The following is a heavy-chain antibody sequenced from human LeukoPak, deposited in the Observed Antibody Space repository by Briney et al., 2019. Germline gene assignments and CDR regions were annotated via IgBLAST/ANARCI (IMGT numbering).Heavy chain of an antibody. CDR1: GFTFSNYD. CDR3: AKQLGYCSDGSCYFPY. D-gene: IGHD2-15*01. CDR2: ISYDGSNK. J-gene: IGHJ4*02. Sequence: GGSLRLSCAVSGFTFSNYDVHWVRQAPGKGLEWVAVISYDGSNKYYADSVKGRFTISRHNSKSTLCLQMNSLRAEDTAVYYCAKQLGYCSDGSCYFPYWGQGTLVTVSS. V-gene: IGHV3-30*04.